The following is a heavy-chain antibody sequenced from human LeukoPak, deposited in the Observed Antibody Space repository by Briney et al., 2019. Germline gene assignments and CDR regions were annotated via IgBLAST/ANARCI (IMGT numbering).Heavy chain of an antibody. CDR2: IYYSGST. Sequence: SETLSLTCTVSGGSISSYYWSWIRQPPGKGLEWIGYIYYSGSTNYNPSLKSRVTISVDTSKNQFSLNLSSVTAADTAVYYCARGAIAVAGIVDYWGQGTRVTVSS. D-gene: IGHD6-19*01. V-gene: IGHV4-59*01. CDR1: GGSISSYY. J-gene: IGHJ4*02. CDR3: ARGAIAVAGIVDY.